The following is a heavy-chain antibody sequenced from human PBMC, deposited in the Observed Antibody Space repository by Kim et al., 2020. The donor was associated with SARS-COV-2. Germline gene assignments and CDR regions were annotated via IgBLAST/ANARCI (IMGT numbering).Heavy chain of an antibody. Sequence: GGSLRLSCAASGFTFSSYSMNWVRQAPGKGLEWVSSISSSSSYIYYADSVKGRFTISRDNAKNSLYLQMNSLRAEDTAVYYCARRLGYADRMFDYWGQGTLVTVSS. D-gene: IGHD2-2*01. V-gene: IGHV3-21*01. CDR1: GFTFSSYS. CDR2: ISSSSSYI. CDR3: ARRLGYADRMFDY. J-gene: IGHJ4*02.